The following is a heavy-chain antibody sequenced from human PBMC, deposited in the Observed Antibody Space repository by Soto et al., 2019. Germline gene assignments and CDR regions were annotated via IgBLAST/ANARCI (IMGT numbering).Heavy chain of an antibody. CDR2: IGTAGDT. CDR1: GFTFSSYD. J-gene: IGHJ4*02. V-gene: IGHV3-13*01. Sequence: EVQLVESGGGLVQPGGSLRLSCAASGFTFSSYDMHWVRQATGKGLEWVSAIGTAGDTYYPGSVKGRFTISRENAKNSLYLQMNSLRAEDTAVYYCARGYSSGWFDYWCQGTLVTVSS. CDR3: ARGYSSGWFDY. D-gene: IGHD6-19*01.